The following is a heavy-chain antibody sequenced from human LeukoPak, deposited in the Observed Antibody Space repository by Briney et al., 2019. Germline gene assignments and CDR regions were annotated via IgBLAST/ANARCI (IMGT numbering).Heavy chain of an antibody. J-gene: IGHJ3*02. D-gene: IGHD1-26*01. V-gene: IGHV1-8*03. Sequence: GASAKVSCKASGYTFTSYDINWVRQATGQGLEWMGWMNPNSGNTGYAQKFQGRVTITRNTSISTAYMELSSLRSEDTAVYYCARSGSYPTDAFDIWGQGTMVTVCS. CDR3: ARSGSYPTDAFDI. CDR2: MNPNSGNT. CDR1: GYTFTSYD.